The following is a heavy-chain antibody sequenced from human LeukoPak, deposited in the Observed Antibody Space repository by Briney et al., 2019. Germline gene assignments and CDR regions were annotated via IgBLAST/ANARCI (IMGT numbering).Heavy chain of an antibody. CDR1: GASISDYY. V-gene: IGHV4-59*08. J-gene: IGHJ3*02. CDR3: ARLGQANVFDI. D-gene: IGHD3-16*01. CDR2: FHYSGST. Sequence: SETLSLTCTVSGASISDYYWSWIRQPPGKGLECIGYFHYSGSTNYNPSLKSRVTISVDTSKKQFSLNLRSVTAADTAVYYCARLGQANVFDIWGQGTMVTVSS.